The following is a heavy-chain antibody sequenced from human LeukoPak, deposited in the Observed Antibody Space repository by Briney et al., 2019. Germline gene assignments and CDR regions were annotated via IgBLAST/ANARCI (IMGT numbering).Heavy chain of an antibody. CDR2: IYYSGST. J-gene: IGHJ2*01. V-gene: IGHV4-39*01. D-gene: IGHD3-10*02. CDR1: GGSISSSSYY. Sequence: PSESLSLTCTVSGGSISSSSYYWGWIRQPPGKGLEWIGCIYYSGSTYYNPSLKSRVTISVDTSKNQFSLKLSSVTAADTAVYYCARPMFDWYFDLWGRGTLVTVSS. CDR3: ARPMFDWYFDL.